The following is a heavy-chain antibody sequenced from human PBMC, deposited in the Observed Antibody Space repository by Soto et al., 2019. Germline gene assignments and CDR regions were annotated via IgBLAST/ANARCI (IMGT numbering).Heavy chain of an antibody. Sequence: QVQLVQSGAEVKKPVSSVKVSCKASGYTFTSYDINWVRQATGQGLEWMGWMNPNRGNTGYAQKFQGRVTMTRNTSISTAYMELSSLRSEDTAVYYCARGGLGYYDSRPHFQHWGQGTLVTVSS. J-gene: IGHJ1*01. CDR3: ARGGLGYYDSRPHFQH. V-gene: IGHV1-8*01. D-gene: IGHD3-22*01. CDR1: GYTFTSYD. CDR2: MNPNRGNT.